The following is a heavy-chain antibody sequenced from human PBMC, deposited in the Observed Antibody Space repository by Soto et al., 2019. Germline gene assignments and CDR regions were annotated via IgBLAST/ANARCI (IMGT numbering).Heavy chain of an antibody. CDR2: ISGSGGST. J-gene: IGHJ5*02. D-gene: IGHD3-22*01. CDR3: ASDIGYYDSSGYYYFRS. V-gene: IGHV3-23*01. Sequence: PGGSLRLSCAASGFTFSSYAMSWVRQAPGKGLEWVSAISGSGGSTYYADSVKGRFTISRDNSKNTLYLQMNSLRAEDTAVYYCASDIGYYDSSGYYYFRSWGQGTLVTVSS. CDR1: GFTFSSYA.